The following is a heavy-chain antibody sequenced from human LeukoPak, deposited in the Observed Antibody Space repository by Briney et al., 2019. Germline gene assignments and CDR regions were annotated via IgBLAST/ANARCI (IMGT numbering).Heavy chain of an antibody. Sequence: GRSLRLSCAASGFTFDDYAMHWVRQAPGKGLEWVSGISWSSGSIGYADSVKGRFTISRDNAKNSLYLQMNSLRAEDTALYYCAKDPYGGNSGAFDIWGQGTMVTVSS. J-gene: IGHJ3*02. CDR3: AKDPYGGNSGAFDI. D-gene: IGHD4-23*01. V-gene: IGHV3-9*01. CDR2: ISWSSGSI. CDR1: GFTFDDYA.